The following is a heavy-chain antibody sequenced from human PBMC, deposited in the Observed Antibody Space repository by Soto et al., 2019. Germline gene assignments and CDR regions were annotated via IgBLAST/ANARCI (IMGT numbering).Heavy chain of an antibody. CDR2: IYHSGST. D-gene: IGHD3-9*01. J-gene: IGHJ5*02. CDR3: ARGRWHDILTGNWFDP. V-gene: IGHV4-38-2*01. Sequence: SETLSLTCAVSGYSISSGYYWGRIRQPPGKGLEWIGSIYHSGSTYYNPSLKSRVTIPVDTSKNQFSLKLSSVTAADTAVYYCARGRWHDILTGNWFDPWGQGTLVTVSS. CDR1: GYSISSGYY.